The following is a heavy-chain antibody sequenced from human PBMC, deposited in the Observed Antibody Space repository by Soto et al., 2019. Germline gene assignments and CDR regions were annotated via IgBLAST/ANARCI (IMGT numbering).Heavy chain of an antibody. V-gene: IGHV4-30-4*01. CDR3: ARGTYYDSSGYYYVVPSPPYYFDY. CDR2: IYYSGST. J-gene: IGHJ4*02. Sequence: SETLSLTCTVSGGSISSGDYYWSWIRQPPGKGLEWIGYIYYSGSTYYNPSLKSRVTISVDTSKNQFSLKLSSVTAADTAVYYCARGTYYDSSGYYYVVPSPPYYFDYWGQGTLVTVSS. D-gene: IGHD3-22*01. CDR1: GGSISSGDYY.